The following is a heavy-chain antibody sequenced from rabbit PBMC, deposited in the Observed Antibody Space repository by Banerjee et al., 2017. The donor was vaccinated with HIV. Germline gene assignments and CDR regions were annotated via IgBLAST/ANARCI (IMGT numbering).Heavy chain of an antibody. CDR2: IDAGRSGST. D-gene: IGHD1-1*01. Sequence: QEQLEESGGDLVKPEGSLTLTCTASGFSFSSSYWIYWVRQAPGKGLEWIASIDAGRSGSTYYASWAKGRFTISKTSSTTVTLQMTSLTAADTATYFCARENATSGGFNLWGPGTLVTVS. CDR1: GFSFSSSYW. J-gene: IGHJ4*01. CDR3: ARENATSGGFNL. V-gene: IGHV1S45*01.